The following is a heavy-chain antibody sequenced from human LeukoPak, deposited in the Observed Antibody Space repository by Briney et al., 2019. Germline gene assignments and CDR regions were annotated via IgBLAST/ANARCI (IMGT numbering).Heavy chain of an antibody. CDR1: GYTFTSYG. CDR3: ARAGFVYYGSGSYWKPFDY. J-gene: IGHJ4*02. V-gene: IGHV1-18*01. D-gene: IGHD3-10*01. CDR2: ISAYNGNT. Sequence: ASVKVSCKASGYTFTSYGISWVRQAPGQGLEWMGWISAYNGNTNYAQKLQGRVTMTTDTSTSTAYMELRSLRSDDTAVYYCARAGFVYYGSGSYWKPFDYWGQGTLVTVSS.